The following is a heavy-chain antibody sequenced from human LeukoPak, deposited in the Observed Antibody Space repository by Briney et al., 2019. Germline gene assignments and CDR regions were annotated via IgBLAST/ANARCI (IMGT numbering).Heavy chain of an antibody. V-gene: IGHV3-66*01. CDR2: IYSGGST. D-gene: IGHD5-18*01. J-gene: IGHJ6*02. CDR3: ARDRGYSYGPDVYYYYYGMDV. Sequence: PGGSLRLSCAASGFTVSSNYMSWVRQAPGKGLEWVSVIYSGGSTYYAGSVKGRFTISRDNSKNTLYLQMNSLRAEDTAVYYCARDRGYSYGPDVYYYYYGMDVWGQGTTVTISS. CDR1: GFTVSSNY.